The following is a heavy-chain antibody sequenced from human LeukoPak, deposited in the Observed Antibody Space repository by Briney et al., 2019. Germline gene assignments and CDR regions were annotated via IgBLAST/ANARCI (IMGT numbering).Heavy chain of an antibody. V-gene: IGHV4-59*04. CDR3: ARRSMARDYFDY. CDR1: GGSISSYY. Sequence: SETLSLTCTVSGGSISSYYWSWIRQPPGKGLEWIGYIYYSGSTYYNPSLKSRVTISVDTSKNQFSLKLSSVTAADTAVYYCARRSMARDYFDYWGQGTLVTVSS. D-gene: IGHD2-2*01. CDR2: IYYSGST. J-gene: IGHJ4*02.